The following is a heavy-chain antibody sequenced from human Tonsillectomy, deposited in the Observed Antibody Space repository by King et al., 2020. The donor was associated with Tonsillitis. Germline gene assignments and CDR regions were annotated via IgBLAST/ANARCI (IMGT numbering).Heavy chain of an antibody. CDR3: AREDPVLNYFDY. CDR2: ISYDGSNK. J-gene: IGHJ4*02. Sequence: VQLVESGGGVVQPGRSLRLSCAASGFTFSSYAIHWVRQAPGKGLEWVAVISYDGSNKYYADSVKGRFTISTDNSKNTLYLQMNSLRAEDTAMYYCAREDPVLNYFDYWGQGTLVTVSS. CDR1: GFTFSSYA. V-gene: IGHV3-30-3*01.